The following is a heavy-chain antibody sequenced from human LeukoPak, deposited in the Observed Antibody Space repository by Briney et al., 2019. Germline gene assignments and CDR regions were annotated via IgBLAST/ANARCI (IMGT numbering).Heavy chain of an antibody. Sequence: PGGSLRLSCAASGFIFSSYAMSWVRQAPGKGLEWVSTISGSGGSTYYADSVKGRFTISRDNSKNTVYLQMNNLRAEDTAVYYCARGRGSCSGGSCYDYWGQGTLVTVSS. CDR2: ISGSGGST. CDR3: ARGRGSCSGGSCYDY. CDR1: GFIFSSYA. J-gene: IGHJ4*02. V-gene: IGHV3-23*01. D-gene: IGHD2-15*01.